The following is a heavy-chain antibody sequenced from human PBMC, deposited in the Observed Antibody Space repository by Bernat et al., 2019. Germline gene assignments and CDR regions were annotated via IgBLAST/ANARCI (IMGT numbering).Heavy chain of an antibody. CDR2: ISAYNGNT. CDR3: AREGPFRRRSPLVVAAYNWFDP. D-gene: IGHD2-15*01. J-gene: IGHJ5*02. V-gene: IGHV1-18*01. Sequence: QVQLVQSGAEVKKSGASVKVSCKASGYTFTSYGISWVRQAPGQGLEWMGWISAYNGNTNYAQKLQGRVTMTTDTSTSTAYMELRSLRSDDTAVYYCAREGPFRRRSPLVVAAYNWFDPWGQGTLVTVSS. CDR1: GYTFTSYG.